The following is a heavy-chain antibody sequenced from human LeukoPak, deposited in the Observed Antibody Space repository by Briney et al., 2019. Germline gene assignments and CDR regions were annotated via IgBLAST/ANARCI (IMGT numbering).Heavy chain of an antibody. J-gene: IGHJ4*03. V-gene: IGHV4-34*01. D-gene: IGHD6-6*01. Sequence: SQTLSLTCAVHGESFSAYFWSWIRQVPGKGLEWIGEIDHRGSSNYNPPLKSRATISVDTSKNHFSLSLTSVTAADTAVYYCAARSSTLAAARCFDDWGQGTVVTVSS. CDR1: GESFSAYF. CDR3: AARSSTLAAARCFDD. CDR2: IDHRGSS.